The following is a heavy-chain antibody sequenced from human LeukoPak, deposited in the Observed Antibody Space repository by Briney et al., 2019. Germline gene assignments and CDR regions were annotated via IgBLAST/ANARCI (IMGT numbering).Heavy chain of an antibody. CDR3: AKGGGSDAFDI. J-gene: IGHJ3*02. V-gene: IGHV4-30-4*01. Sequence: SQTLSLTCTVSGGSISSGDYYWSSIRQPPGKGLEWIGYIYYSGSTYYNPSLKSRVTISVDTSKNQFSLKLSSVTAADTVVYYCAKGGGSDAFDIWGQGTMVTVSS. CDR2: IYYSGST. D-gene: IGHD3-10*01. CDR1: GGSISSGDYY.